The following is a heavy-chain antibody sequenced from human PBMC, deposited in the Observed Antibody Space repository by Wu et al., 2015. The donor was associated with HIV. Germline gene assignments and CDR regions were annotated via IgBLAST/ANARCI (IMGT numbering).Heavy chain of an antibody. J-gene: IGHJ6*02. V-gene: IGHV1-18*01. CDR1: GYTFTSYG. Sequence: QVQLVQPGAEVKKPGASVKVSCKASGYTFTSYGISWVRQAPGQGLEWMGWISAYNGNTNYAQKLQGRVTMTTDTSTSTAYMELRSLRSDDTAVYYCARDPRYDTAIDYYYYGNGRLGPRDHGHRLL. D-gene: IGHD5-18*01. CDR2: ISAYNGNT. CDR3: ARDPRYDTAIDYYYYGNGR.